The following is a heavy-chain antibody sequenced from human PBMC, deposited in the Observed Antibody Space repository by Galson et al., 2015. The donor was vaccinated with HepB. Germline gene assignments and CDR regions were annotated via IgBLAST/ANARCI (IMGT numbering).Heavy chain of an antibody. Sequence: SLRLSCAASGFTFSSYAMHWVRQAPGKGLEYVSAISSNGGSTYYADSVKGRFTISRDNSKNTLYLQMSSLRAEDTAVYYCVKTGPSVPRYFDYWGQGTLVTVSS. CDR3: VKTGPSVPRYFDY. J-gene: IGHJ4*02. CDR2: ISSNGGST. D-gene: IGHD6-6*01. V-gene: IGHV3-64D*06. CDR1: GFTFSSYA.